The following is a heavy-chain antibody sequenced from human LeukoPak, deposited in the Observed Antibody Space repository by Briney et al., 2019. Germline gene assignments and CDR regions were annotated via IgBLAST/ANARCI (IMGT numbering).Heavy chain of an antibody. CDR3: ASRLEWLRLSGPDY. J-gene: IGHJ4*02. CDR2: ISSSGSTI. V-gene: IGHV3-11*01. D-gene: IGHD5-12*01. Sequence: PGGSLRLSCAASGFTFSDYYMSWIRQAPGKGLEWVSYISSSGSTIYYADSVKGRFTISRDNAKNSLYLQMNSLRAEDTAVYYCASRLEWLRLSGPDYWGQGTLVTVSS. CDR1: GFTFSDYY.